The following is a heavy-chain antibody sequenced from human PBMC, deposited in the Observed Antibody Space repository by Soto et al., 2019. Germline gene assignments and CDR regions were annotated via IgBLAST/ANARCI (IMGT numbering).Heavy chain of an antibody. J-gene: IGHJ4*02. CDR3: ARGKVVITRYFDY. CDR1: GGSFSGYY. CDR2: INHSGST. D-gene: IGHD3-22*01. V-gene: IGHV4-34*01. Sequence: PSETLSLTCAVYGGSFSGYYWSWIRQPPGKGLEWIGEINHSGSTNYNPSLKSRVTISVDTSKNQFSLKLSSVTAADTAVYYCARGKVVITRYFDYWGQGTLVTVSS.